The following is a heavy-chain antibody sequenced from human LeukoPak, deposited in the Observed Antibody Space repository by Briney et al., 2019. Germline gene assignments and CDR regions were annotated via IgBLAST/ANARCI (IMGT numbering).Heavy chain of an antibody. J-gene: IGHJ4*02. CDR1: EDTFSSHW. Sequence: GESLKISCQGPEDTFSSHWIGWVRQKPGKGLEWMGIIYPGDSDTRYSPSFEGRATISVDKSINTAYLQWSSLKASDTAMYYCARHTNSRPFDYWGQGTLVTVSS. CDR2: IYPGDSDT. D-gene: IGHD6-13*01. V-gene: IGHV5-51*01. CDR3: ARHTNSRPFDY.